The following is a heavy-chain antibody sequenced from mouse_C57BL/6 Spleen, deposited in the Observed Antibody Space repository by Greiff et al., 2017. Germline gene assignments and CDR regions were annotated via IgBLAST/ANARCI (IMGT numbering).Heavy chain of an antibody. V-gene: IGHV1-50*01. Sequence: VQLQQPGAELVKPGASVKLSCKASGYTFTSYWMQWVKQRPGQGLEWIGEIDPSDSYTNYNQKFKGKATLTVDTSSSTAYMQLSSLTSEDSAVDYCASRDYGSPMDYWGQGTSVTVSS. CDR3: ASRDYGSPMDY. CDR1: GYTFTSYW. D-gene: IGHD1-1*01. CDR2: IDPSDSYT. J-gene: IGHJ4*01.